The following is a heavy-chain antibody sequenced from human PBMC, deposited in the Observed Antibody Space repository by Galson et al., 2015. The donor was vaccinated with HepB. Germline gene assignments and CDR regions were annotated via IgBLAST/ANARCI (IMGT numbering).Heavy chain of an antibody. V-gene: IGHV1-18*01. CDR2: ISAYNGNT. CDR3: ARGGTMVRGVMRALYGMDV. D-gene: IGHD3-10*01. CDR1: GYTFTTYG. J-gene: IGHJ6*02. Sequence: SVKVSCKASGYTFTTYGISWVRQAPGQGLEWMGWISAYNGNTNYAQKPQGRVTMTTDTSTSTAYMELRSLRSDDTAVYYCARGGTMVRGVMRALYGMDVWGQGTTVTVSS.